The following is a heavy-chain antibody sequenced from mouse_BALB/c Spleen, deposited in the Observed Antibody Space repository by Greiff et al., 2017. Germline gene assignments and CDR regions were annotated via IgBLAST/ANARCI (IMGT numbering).Heavy chain of an antibody. Sequence: QVQLKESGAELVRPGVSVKISCKGSGYTFTDYAMHWVKQSHAKSLEWIGVISTYYGDASYNQKFKGKATMTVDKSSSTAYMELARLTSEDSAIYYCASGPPDGYYAMDYWGQGTSVTVSS. CDR1: GYTFTDYA. D-gene: IGHD2-3*01. CDR2: ISTYYGDA. CDR3: ASGPPDGYYAMDY. J-gene: IGHJ4*01. V-gene: IGHV1S137*01.